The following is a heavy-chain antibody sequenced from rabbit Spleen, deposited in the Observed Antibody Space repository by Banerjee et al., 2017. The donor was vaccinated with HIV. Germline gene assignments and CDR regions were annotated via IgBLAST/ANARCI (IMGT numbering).Heavy chain of an antibody. CDR3: ARDMGVAAGYYFNL. CDR1: RFDFSTYS. V-gene: IGHV1S7*01. Sequence: QELVESGGGLVQPGGSLKLSCKASRFDFSTYSMSWVRQAPGKGLEWIGYIVPIFGVTSYANWVTGRFPTSSHNAQNTLYLQLDSLTAADTATYFCARDMGVAAGYYFNLWGPGTLVTVS. CDR2: IVPIFGVT. D-gene: IGHD4-1*01. J-gene: IGHJ4*01.